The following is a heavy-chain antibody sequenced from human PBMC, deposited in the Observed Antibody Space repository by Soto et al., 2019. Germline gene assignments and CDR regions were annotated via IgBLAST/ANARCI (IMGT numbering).Heavy chain of an antibody. D-gene: IGHD3-10*01. CDR1: GYIFTSYG. CDR2: IGLYIHNT. Sequence: QVQLVQSGAEVKKPGASVKVSCKASGYIFTSYGINWLRQAPGQGLEWLGWIGLYIHNTNYAQKFQGRVTITTDTSTSTVYMELRSLTSDDTAVYYCARGAFDYGSESDYNTPCDYWGQGTLVTVSS. CDR3: ARGAFDYGSESDYNTPCDY. J-gene: IGHJ4*02. V-gene: IGHV1-18*04.